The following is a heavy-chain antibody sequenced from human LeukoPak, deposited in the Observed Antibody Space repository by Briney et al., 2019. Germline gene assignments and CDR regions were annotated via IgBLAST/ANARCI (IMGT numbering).Heavy chain of an antibody. Sequence: PGGSLRLSCAASGFTFSSYGMHWVRQAPGKGLEWVAVIWYDGSNKYYADSVKGRFTISRDNSKNTLYLQMNSLRVEDTAVYYCAKEVYYFDTSGLYSFAFDIWGQGTMVTVPS. CDR3: AKEVYYFDTSGLYSFAFDI. CDR1: GFTFSSYG. D-gene: IGHD3-22*01. J-gene: IGHJ3*02. CDR2: IWYDGSNK. V-gene: IGHV3-33*06.